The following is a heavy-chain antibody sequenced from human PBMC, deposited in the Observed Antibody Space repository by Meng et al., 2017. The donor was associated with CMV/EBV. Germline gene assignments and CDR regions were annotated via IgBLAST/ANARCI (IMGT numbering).Heavy chain of an antibody. CDR3: SRWHGDPPGANWFFDL. J-gene: IGHJ2*01. Sequence: GGSLRLSCSASGFTFGAHDMSWVRQAPGRGLEWVGFIGGKAQSGATDYAASVKGRFTISRDDSKNIAYLQMNSLKTEDKALYYCSRWHGDPPGANWFFDLWGRGTQVTISS. V-gene: IGHV3-49*04. D-gene: IGHD4-17*01. CDR2: IGGKAQSGAT. CDR1: GFTFGAHD.